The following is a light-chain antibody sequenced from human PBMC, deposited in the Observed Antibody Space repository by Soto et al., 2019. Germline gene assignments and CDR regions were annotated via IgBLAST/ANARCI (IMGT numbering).Light chain of an antibody. CDR1: QSVSSSY. CDR2: GAS. Sequence: EIVLTQSPGTLSLSPGERATLSCRASQSVSSSYLGWYQQKPGQAPRLLIYGASSRATGIPDRFSGSGSGTDFTLTISTLEPEDFAVYYCQQYGISPYTFGQGTKLEIK. CDR3: QQYGISPYT. J-gene: IGKJ2*01. V-gene: IGKV3-20*01.